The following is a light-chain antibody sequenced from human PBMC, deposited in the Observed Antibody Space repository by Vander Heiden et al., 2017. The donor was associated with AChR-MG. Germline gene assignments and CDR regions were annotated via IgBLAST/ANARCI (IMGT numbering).Light chain of an antibody. CDR1: SSDVGRYNS. V-gene: IGLV2-23*01. Sequence: QSALTQPASVSGSPGQSFTISCTGTSSDVGRYNSVSWYQQQPGKAPKLMIYEGSKLPSGVSNRFSVAKSGNTASLTISGLQAEDEADYYCCSYEGSSTSVVFGGGTKLTVL. CDR2: EGS. CDR3: CSYEGSSTSVV. J-gene: IGLJ2*01.